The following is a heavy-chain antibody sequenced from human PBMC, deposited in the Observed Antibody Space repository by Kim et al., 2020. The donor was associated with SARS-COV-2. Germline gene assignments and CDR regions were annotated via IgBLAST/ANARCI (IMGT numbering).Heavy chain of an antibody. J-gene: IGHJ3*02. CDR3: AREREGYSSSWRGAFDI. CDR1: GYTFTSYG. V-gene: IGHV1-18*04. Sequence: ASVKVSCKASGYTFTSYGISWVRQAPGQGLEWMGWISAYNGNTNYAQKLQGRVTMTTDTSTSTAYMELRSLRSDDTAVYYCAREREGYSSSWRGAFDIWGQGTMVTVSS. D-gene: IGHD6-13*01. CDR2: ISAYNGNT.